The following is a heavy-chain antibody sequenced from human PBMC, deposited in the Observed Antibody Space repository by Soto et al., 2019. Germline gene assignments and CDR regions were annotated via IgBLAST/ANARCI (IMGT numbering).Heavy chain of an antibody. CDR1: GFNFSSYS. D-gene: IGHD4-4*01. Sequence: GGSLRLSCAASGFNFSSYSMNWVRQAPGKGLEWVSYISSSSSTIYYADSVKGRFTISRDNAKNSLYLQMNSLRAEDTAVYYSAKDYTDYIYSFDYWRQGTLVTVSS. CDR2: ISSSSSTI. CDR3: AKDYTDYIYSFDY. J-gene: IGHJ4*02. V-gene: IGHV3-48*01.